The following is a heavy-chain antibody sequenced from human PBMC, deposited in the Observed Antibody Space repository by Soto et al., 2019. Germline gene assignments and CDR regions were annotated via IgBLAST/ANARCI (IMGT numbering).Heavy chain of an antibody. J-gene: IGHJ3*02. CDR1: GYSISSSNW. V-gene: IGHV4-28*01. CDR3: ATYRKFFQI. CDR2: IYNSGST. Sequence: PSETLSLTCAVSGYSISSSNWWGWIRQPPGKGLEWIGFIYNSGSTYYNSSLKSRVTISVDRSKNHFFLNLTSVTAADTAVYYCATYRKFFQIWGQGTKVTVSS.